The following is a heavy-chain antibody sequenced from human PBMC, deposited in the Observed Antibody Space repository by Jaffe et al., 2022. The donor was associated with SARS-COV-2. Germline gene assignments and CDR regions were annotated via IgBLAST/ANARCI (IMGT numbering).Heavy chain of an antibody. CDR3: AKQSGYFRRNDY. V-gene: IGHV4-39*01. CDR2: FGSGGGT. J-gene: IGHJ4*02. CDR1: GDSISSTGYY. Sequence: QLQLQESGPGLVKPSETLSLTCTVSGDSISSTGYYWGWVRQPPGKGLEWIGTFGSGGGTYYNPSLKSRITISVDTSKNQFSLKLSSVTAADTAIYYCAKQSGYFRRNDYWGQGTLVTVSS. D-gene: IGHD3-22*01.